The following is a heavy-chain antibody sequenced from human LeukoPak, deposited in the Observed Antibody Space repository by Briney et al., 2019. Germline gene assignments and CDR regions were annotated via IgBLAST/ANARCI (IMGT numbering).Heavy chain of an antibody. CDR2: INHSGST. CDR3: ARLYSYYDSSGYYPDY. J-gene: IGHJ4*02. Sequence: SETLSLTCAVYGGSFSGYYWSWIRQPPGKGLERIGEINHSGSTNYNPSLKSRVTISVDTSKNQFSLKLSSVTAADTAVYYCARLYSYYDSSGYYPDYWGQGTLVTVSS. V-gene: IGHV4-34*01. D-gene: IGHD3-22*01. CDR1: GGSFSGYY.